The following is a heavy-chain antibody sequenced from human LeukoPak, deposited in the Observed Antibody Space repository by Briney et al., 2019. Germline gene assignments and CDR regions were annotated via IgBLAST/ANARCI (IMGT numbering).Heavy chain of an antibody. J-gene: IGHJ4*02. CDR3: AREGGYSSSLY. D-gene: IGHD6-13*01. CDR2: IKQDGSEK. V-gene: IGHV3-7*03. Sequence: PGGALRLCCGASRFTFSSYWMRWGRQAPGKGLERVPNIKQDGSEKYYVDGVKRRFTISRDNAKNSLYLQMNSLRAEDTAVYYCAREGGYSSSLYWGQGTLVTVSS. CDR1: RFTFSSYW.